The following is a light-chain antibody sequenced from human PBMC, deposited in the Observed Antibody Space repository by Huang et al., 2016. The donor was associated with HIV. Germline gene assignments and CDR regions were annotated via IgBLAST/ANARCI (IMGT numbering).Light chain of an antibody. V-gene: IGKV3-20*01. CDR1: QSVSSSY. CDR3: QQYGNSPLT. CDR2: DAS. J-gene: IGKJ4*01. Sequence: IVLTQSPGTLSLSPGERATLSCRASQSVSSSYLAWYQQKPGQAPRLLIYDASSRATGIPDRFSGSGSGTDFTLTISRLEPEDFAVYYCQQYGNSPLTFGGGTKVEIK.